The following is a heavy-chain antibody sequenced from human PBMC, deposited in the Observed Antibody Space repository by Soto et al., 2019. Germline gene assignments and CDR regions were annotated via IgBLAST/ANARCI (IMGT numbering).Heavy chain of an antibody. Sequence: GGYLGLSCAASGLTFSSYWMSWVRQAPGKGLEWVANIKQDGSEKYYVDSVKGRFTISRDNAKNSLYLQMNSLRAEDTAVYYFARSDNHHDLSAFCGQGSLVIGSS. D-gene: IGHD1-1*01. CDR3: ARSDNHHDLSAF. J-gene: IGHJ1*01. CDR2: IKQDGSEK. V-gene: IGHV3-7*01. CDR1: GLTFSSYW.